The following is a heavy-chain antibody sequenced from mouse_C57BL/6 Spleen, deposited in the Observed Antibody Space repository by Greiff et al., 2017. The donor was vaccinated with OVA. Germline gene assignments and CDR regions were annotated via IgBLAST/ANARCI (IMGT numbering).Heavy chain of an antibody. D-gene: IGHD3-2*02. CDR1: GFTFSDYG. Sequence: DVKLVESGGGLVKPGGSLKLSCAASGFTFSDYGMHWVRQAPEQGLEWVAYISSGRSTIYSADTVKGRFTIYRDNTKNTLFLQMTSLRSEDTAMYYCARGKTAQATAWFAYWGQGTLVTVSA. J-gene: IGHJ3*01. V-gene: IGHV5-17*01. CDR3: ARGKTAQATAWFAY. CDR2: ISSGRSTI.